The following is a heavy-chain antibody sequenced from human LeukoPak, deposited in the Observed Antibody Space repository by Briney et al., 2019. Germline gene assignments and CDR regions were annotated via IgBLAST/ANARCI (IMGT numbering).Heavy chain of an antibody. Sequence: ASVKVSCKASGGTFSSYAISWVRQAPGQGLEWMGGIIPIFGTANYAQKFQGRVTITADESTSTAYMELSSLRSEDTAVYYCARGVIAAAGWDAYYYMDVWGKETTVTISS. J-gene: IGHJ6*03. CDR2: IIPIFGTA. D-gene: IGHD6-13*01. V-gene: IGHV1-69*13. CDR1: GGTFSSYA. CDR3: ARGVIAAAGWDAYYYMDV.